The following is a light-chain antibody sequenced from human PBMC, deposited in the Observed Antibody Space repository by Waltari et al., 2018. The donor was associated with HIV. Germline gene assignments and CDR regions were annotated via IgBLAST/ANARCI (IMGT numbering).Light chain of an antibody. CDR3: AAWDESLSGLV. V-gene: IGLV1-47*01. CDR1: TSNLASNF. CDR2: RNN. J-gene: IGLJ2*01. Sequence: QSVLTQAPSASGIPGQRVTIPCSGTTSNLASNFVYCYQQDPGGAPKLLIYRNNQRPSGVPDRFSGSKSVTSASLAISGLRSEDEADYYCAAWDESLSGLVFGGRTKLTVL.